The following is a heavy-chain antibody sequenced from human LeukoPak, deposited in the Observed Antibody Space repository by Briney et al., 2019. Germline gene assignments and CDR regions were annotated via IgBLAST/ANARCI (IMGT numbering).Heavy chain of an antibody. Sequence: SQTLSLTCAVSGGSISSGGYSWSWIRQPPGKGLEWIGYIYHSGSTYSNSSLKSRVTISVDRSKNQFSLKLSSVTAADTAVYYCARAENYYDSSGFSSPYFDYWGQGTLVTVSS. D-gene: IGHD3-22*01. CDR1: GGSISSGGYS. CDR2: IYHSGST. J-gene: IGHJ4*02. CDR3: ARAENYYDSSGFSSPYFDY. V-gene: IGHV4-30-2*01.